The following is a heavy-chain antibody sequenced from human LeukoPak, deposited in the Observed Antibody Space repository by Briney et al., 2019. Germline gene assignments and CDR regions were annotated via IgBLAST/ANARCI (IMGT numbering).Heavy chain of an antibody. CDR2: ISSSGSTI. Sequence: GGSLRLSCAASGFTFSSYEMNWARQAPGKGLEWVSYISSSGSTIYYADSVKGRFTISRDNAKNSLYLQINSLRAEDTALYYCAREIVWVVPAATGLDVWGQGATVSASS. CDR3: AREIVWVVPAATGLDV. D-gene: IGHD2-2*01. V-gene: IGHV3-48*03. J-gene: IGHJ6*02. CDR1: GFTFSSYE.